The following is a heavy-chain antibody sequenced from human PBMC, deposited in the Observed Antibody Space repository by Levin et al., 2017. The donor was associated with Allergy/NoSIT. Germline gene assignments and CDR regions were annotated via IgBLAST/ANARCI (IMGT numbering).Heavy chain of an antibody. CDR3: ARGITMVRGVKVAVWFDP. V-gene: IGHV1-2*02. J-gene: IGHJ5*02. D-gene: IGHD3-10*01. Sequence: EASVKVSCKASGYTFTGYYMHWVRQAPGQGLEWMGWINPNSGGTNYAQKFQGRVTMTRDTSISTAYMELSRLRSDDTAVYYCARGITMVRGVKVAVWFDPWGQGTLVTVSS. CDR2: INPNSGGT. CDR1: GYTFTGYY.